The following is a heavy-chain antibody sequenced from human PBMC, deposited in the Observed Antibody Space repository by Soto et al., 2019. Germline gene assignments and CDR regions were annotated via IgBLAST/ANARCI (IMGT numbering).Heavy chain of an antibody. CDR1: GFTFDDYA. Sequence: EVQLVESGGGLVQPGRSLRLSCVASGFTFDDYAMHWVRQVPGKGLEWVSVISWNSAYIGYADSVKGRFTISRDNAKNSVSLQMNSLRTEDTALYYCANTYSCYEDFDYWRQGTLVTVSS. J-gene: IGHJ4*02. V-gene: IGHV3-9*01. D-gene: IGHD5-12*01. CDR2: ISWNSAYI. CDR3: ANTYSCYEDFDY.